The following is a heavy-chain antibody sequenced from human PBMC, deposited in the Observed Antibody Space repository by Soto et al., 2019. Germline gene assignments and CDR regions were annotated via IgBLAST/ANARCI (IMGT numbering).Heavy chain of an antibody. Sequence: QITLKESGPPLVKPTQTLTLTCTFSGFSLSTSGVGVGWIRQPPGKALEWLALIYWDDDKRYSPSLKSRLTITKDTSKNQVVLTMTNMDPVDTATYYCAHSRDFWSGYYPTYFDYWGQGTLVTVSS. J-gene: IGHJ4*02. CDR2: IYWDDDK. V-gene: IGHV2-5*02. CDR1: GFSLSTSGVG. D-gene: IGHD3-3*01. CDR3: AHSRDFWSGYYPTYFDY.